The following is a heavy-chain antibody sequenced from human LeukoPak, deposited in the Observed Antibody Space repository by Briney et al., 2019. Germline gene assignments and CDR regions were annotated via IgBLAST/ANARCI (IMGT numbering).Heavy chain of an antibody. J-gene: IGHJ4*02. Sequence: ASVKVSCKASGGTFSSYAISWVRQAPGQGLEWMGGIIPIFGTANYAQKFQGRVTITADESTSTAYMELSSLRSEDTAVYYCARDDRHSSGYYYRLDYWGQGTLVTVSS. CDR2: IIPIFGTA. CDR3: ARDDRHSSGYYYRLDY. V-gene: IGHV1-69*13. CDR1: GGTFSSYA. D-gene: IGHD3-22*01.